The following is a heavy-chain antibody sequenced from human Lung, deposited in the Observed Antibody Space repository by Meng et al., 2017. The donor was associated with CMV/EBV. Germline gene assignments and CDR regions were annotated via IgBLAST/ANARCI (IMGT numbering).Heavy chain of an antibody. D-gene: IGHD7-27*01. J-gene: IGHJ4*02. Sequence: SETLSLTCAVYGGSFSEYDWGWIRQSPGDGLEWIGEIKHSGNTTYNPSLKSRSTISIDASKTQFSLKLYSVTAADTAVYYWARRSPNWGLGDWGQGTLVTVSS. CDR3: ARRSPNWGLGD. CDR2: IKHSGNT. CDR1: GGSFSEYD. V-gene: IGHV4-34*01.